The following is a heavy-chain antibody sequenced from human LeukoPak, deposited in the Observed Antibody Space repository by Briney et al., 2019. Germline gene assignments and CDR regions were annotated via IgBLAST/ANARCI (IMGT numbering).Heavy chain of an antibody. J-gene: IGHJ4*02. Sequence: GESLKISCKGSGYSFTTNWIGWVRQMPGKGLEWMGIIFPGDSDTRYSPSFQGQVTISADKSMTTAYLQWSSLKASDTAMYYCARRVAESNYFDHWGQGTLVTVSS. D-gene: IGHD6-19*01. CDR1: GYSFTTNW. CDR3: ARRVAESNYFDH. V-gene: IGHV5-51*01. CDR2: IFPGDSDT.